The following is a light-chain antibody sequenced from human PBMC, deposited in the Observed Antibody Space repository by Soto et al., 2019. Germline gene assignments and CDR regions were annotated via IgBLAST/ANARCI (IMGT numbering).Light chain of an antibody. CDR2: GAS. Sequence: EIVLTQSPCTLSLSPGERATLSCRAIQSVSSSYLAWYQQKPGQAPRLLIYGASYRAVGIPDRFSGSGSGTDFSLTISRLEPEDFAVYYCQQYGNSPLITFGQGTRLEIK. V-gene: IGKV3-20*01. J-gene: IGKJ5*01. CDR1: QSVSSSY. CDR3: QQYGNSPLIT.